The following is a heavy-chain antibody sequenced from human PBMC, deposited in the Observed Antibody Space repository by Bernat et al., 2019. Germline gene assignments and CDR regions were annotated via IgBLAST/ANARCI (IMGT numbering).Heavy chain of an antibody. CDR3: ARLVFSSGNDAFDI. D-gene: IGHD3-10*01. J-gene: IGHJ3*02. V-gene: IGHV5-51*01. CDR2: IYPDDSDT. CDR1: GYSFTNYW. Sequence: EVQLVQSGAEVKKPGESLKISCKGSGYSFTNYWIAWVRQMPGEGLEWMGIIYPDDSDTRYSPAFQGKVTISADKSINTAYLQWSGLKASDSAMYYCARLVFSSGNDAFDIWGQGTMVTVSS.